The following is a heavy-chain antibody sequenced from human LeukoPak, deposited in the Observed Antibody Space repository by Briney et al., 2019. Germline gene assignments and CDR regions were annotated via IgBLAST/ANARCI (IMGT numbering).Heavy chain of an antibody. CDR2: FDPEDGET. V-gene: IGHV1-24*01. CDR3: ATDFSGELVDIPYPNYYFDY. D-gene: IGHD3-16*01. CDR1: GYTFTGYY. J-gene: IGHJ4*02. Sequence: GASVKVSCKASGYTFTGYYMHWVRQAPGKGLEWMGGFDPEDGETIYAQKFQGRVTMTEDTSTDTAYMELGSLRSEDTAVYYCATDFSGELVDIPYPNYYFDYWGQGTLVTVSS.